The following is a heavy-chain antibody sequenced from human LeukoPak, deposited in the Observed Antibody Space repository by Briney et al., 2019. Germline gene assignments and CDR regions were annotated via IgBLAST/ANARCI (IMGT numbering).Heavy chain of an antibody. J-gene: IGHJ4*02. CDR2: IIPIFGTA. CDR3: ARDQFYRPYRGEAISFDY. CDR1: GGTFSSYA. D-gene: IGHD3-10*01. Sequence: SVKVSCKASGGTFSSYAISWGRQAPGQGLEWMGGIIPIFGTANYAQKLQGRVAMTTDTSTSTAYMELRSLRSDDTAVYYCARDQFYRPYRGEAISFDYWGQGTLVTVSS. V-gene: IGHV1-69*05.